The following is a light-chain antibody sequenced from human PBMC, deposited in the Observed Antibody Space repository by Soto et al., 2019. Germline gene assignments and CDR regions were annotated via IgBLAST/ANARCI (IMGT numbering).Light chain of an antibody. CDR2: GAS. CDR3: KQYSSSPPIT. V-gene: IGKV3-20*01. J-gene: IGKJ5*01. Sequence: EIVLTQSPGTLSLSPGERATISCRASESVMKYLAWYQQKPGQAPRLLIHGASSRATGMSDRFSGSGSGTDFTLTINRLEPEDFEVYYCKQYSSSPPITFGQGTRLETK. CDR1: ESVMKY.